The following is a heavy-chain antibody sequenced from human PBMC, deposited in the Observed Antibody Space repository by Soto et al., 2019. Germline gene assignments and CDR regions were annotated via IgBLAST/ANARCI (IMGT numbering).Heavy chain of an antibody. CDR1: GFTFSSYS. V-gene: IGHV3-48*01. CDR2: ISSSSSTI. D-gene: IGHD3-9*01. J-gene: IGHJ4*02. Sequence: SLRLSCAASGFTFSSYSMNWVRQAPGKGLEWVSYISSSSSTIYYADSVKGRFTISRDNAKNSLYLQMNSLRAEDTAVCYCARENYDILTGYYNPNPYFDYWGQGTLVTVSS. CDR3: ARENYDILTGYYNPNPYFDY.